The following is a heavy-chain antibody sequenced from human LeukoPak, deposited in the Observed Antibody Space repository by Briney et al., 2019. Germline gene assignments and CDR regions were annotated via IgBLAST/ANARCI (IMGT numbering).Heavy chain of an antibody. V-gene: IGHV3-53*05. Sequence: GGSLRLSCAASGFTVNSNYMNWVRQAPGKGLEWVSVIYSGGSTYYADSVKGRFTISRDNAKNSLYLQMNSLRAADTAVYYCARDKGTSYLSSFDYWGQGTLVTVSS. D-gene: IGHD6-6*01. CDR1: GFTVNSNY. CDR3: ARDKGTSYLSSFDY. J-gene: IGHJ4*02. CDR2: IYSGGST.